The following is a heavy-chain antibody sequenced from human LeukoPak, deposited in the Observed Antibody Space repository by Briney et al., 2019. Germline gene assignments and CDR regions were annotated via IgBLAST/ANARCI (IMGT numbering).Heavy chain of an antibody. CDR3: ARDLVFLSAFDI. J-gene: IGHJ3*02. V-gene: IGHV3-30*04. CDR1: GFTFCSYA. CDR2: ISYDGSNK. Sequence: GRPLRLSCAASGFTFCSYAMHWVRQAPGKGLEWVAVISYDGSNKYYADSVKGRFTISRDNSKNTLYLQMNSLRAEDTAVYYCARDLVFLSAFDIWGQGTMVTVSS. D-gene: IGHD2-8*02.